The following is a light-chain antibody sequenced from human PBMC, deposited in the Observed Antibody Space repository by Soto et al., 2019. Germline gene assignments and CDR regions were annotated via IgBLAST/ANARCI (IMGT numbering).Light chain of an antibody. Sequence: EIVMTQSPAILSVSPGERATLSCRASQSISTNLAWYQQKPGQAPRLLFYGASNRATGIPARFSGSGSGTDFTLTISSLEPEDFAVYYCQQRSNWPPITFGQGTRLEI. CDR1: QSISTN. V-gene: IGKV3-11*01. CDR3: QQRSNWPPIT. J-gene: IGKJ5*01. CDR2: GAS.